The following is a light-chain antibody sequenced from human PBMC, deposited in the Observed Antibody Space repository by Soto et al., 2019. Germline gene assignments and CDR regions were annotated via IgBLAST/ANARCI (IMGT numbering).Light chain of an antibody. V-gene: IGKV1-39*01. J-gene: IGKJ1*01. CDR1: QSISSY. CDR2: AAS. CDR3: QQRMT. Sequence: DIQMTQSPSSLSASVGDRVTITCRASQSISSYLNWYQQKPGKAPKLLIYAASSLQSGVPSRFSGSGSGTDFTLTISSLQPEDFATYYCQQRMTFGQGTKVEI.